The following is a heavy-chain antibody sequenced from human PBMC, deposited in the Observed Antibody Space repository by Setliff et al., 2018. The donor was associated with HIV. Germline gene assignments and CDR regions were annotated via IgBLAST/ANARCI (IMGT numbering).Heavy chain of an antibody. J-gene: IGHJ4*02. CDR1: GGSISNDY. D-gene: IGHD3-22*01. V-gene: IGHV4-59*01. CDR2: VYPSGSI. Sequence: SETLSLTCTVSGGSISNDYWGWVRQPPGKGLEWIGFVYPSGSITYNPSLKSRVTISIYRSKNEFSLKLSSVTAADTALYYCARDRYDSSGYYEGYWGQGTLVTVSS. CDR3: ARDRYDSSGYYEGY.